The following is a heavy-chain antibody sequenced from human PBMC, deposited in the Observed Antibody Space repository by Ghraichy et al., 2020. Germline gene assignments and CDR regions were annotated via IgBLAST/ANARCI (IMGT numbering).Heavy chain of an antibody. Sequence: GGSLRLSCAASGFTFSDYSMNWVRQAPGKGLEWVSSISSSSSYIYYADSLKGRFTISRDNAKNSLYLQMNSLSAEDTAVYSCAGGYSGYDIDYWGQGTLVTVSS. CDR3: AGGYSGYDIDY. D-gene: IGHD5-12*01. V-gene: IGHV3-21*01. CDR2: ISSSSSYI. CDR1: GFTFSDYS. J-gene: IGHJ4*02.